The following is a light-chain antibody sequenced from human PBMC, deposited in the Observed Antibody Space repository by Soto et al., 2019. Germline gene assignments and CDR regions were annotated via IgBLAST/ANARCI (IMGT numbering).Light chain of an antibody. J-gene: IGKJ5*01. V-gene: IGKV3D-20*02. Sequence: DIVLTQSPGTLSLSPGERATLSCRASQSVNSNYLAWYQQKPGQAARLLIYGASSRATGIPDRFSGVGSGTDFTLTISSLESGDSAIYYCQQRSDWPPITFGQGTRL. CDR2: GAS. CDR1: QSVNSNY. CDR3: QQRSDWPPIT.